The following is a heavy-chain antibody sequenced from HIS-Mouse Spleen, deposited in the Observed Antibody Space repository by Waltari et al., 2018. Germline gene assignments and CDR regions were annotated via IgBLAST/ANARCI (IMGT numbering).Heavy chain of an antibody. J-gene: IGHJ2*01. V-gene: IGHV3-13*01. D-gene: IGHD6-13*01. Sequence: EVQLVESGGGLVQPGGSLRLSCAASGFTFRSYDMHWVRQATGKGLEWFSAIGTAGDTYYPGSVKGRFTISRENAKNSLYLQMNSLRAGDTAVYYCARGGVAAAGSYWYFDLWGRGTLVTVSS. CDR1: GFTFRSYD. CDR2: IGTAGDT. CDR3: ARGGVAAAGSYWYFDL.